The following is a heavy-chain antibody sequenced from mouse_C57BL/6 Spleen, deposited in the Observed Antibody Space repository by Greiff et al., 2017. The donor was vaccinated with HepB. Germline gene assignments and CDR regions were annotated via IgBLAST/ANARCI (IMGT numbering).Heavy chain of an antibody. Sequence: VQLQQSGAELARPGASVKMSCKASGYTFTSYTMHWVKQRPGQGLEWIGYINPSSGYTKYNQKFKDKATLTADKSSSTAYMQLSSLTSEDSAVYYCPRDGYYWFAYWGQGTLVTVSA. J-gene: IGHJ3*01. CDR3: PRDGYYWFAY. CDR1: GYTFTSYT. CDR2: INPSSGYT. V-gene: IGHV1-4*01. D-gene: IGHD2-3*01.